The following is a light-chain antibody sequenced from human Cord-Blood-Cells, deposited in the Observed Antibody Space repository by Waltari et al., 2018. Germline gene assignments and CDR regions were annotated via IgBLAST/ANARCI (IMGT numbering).Light chain of an antibody. CDR2: EVS. CDR3: SSYTSSSTYV. CDR1: SSAVGGATY. Sequence: QSALTQPASVSGSPGPSITISCTGPSSAVGGATYVSWYQQHPGKAPKLMIYEVSNRPSGVSNRFVGSKSGNTASLTISGLQAEDEADYYCSSYTSSSTYVFGTGTKVTVL. V-gene: IGLV2-14*01. J-gene: IGLJ1*01.